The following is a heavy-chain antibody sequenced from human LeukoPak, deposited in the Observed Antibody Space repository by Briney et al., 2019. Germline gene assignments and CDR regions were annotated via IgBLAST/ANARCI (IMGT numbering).Heavy chain of an antibody. CDR3: ARGYRFGEFNFDY. CDR1: GFTFSSYS. Sequence: GGSLRLSFAASGFTFSSYSMNWVRQAPGKGLEWVSSISSSSSYIYYADSVKGRFTISRDNAKNSLYLQMNSLRAEDTAVYYCARGYRFGEFNFDYWGQGTLVTVSS. V-gene: IGHV3-21*01. CDR2: ISSSSSYI. D-gene: IGHD3-10*01. J-gene: IGHJ4*02.